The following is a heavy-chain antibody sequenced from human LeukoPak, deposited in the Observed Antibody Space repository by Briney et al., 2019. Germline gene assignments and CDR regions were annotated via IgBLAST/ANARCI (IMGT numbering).Heavy chain of an antibody. J-gene: IGHJ2*01. CDR2: MYHSGIS. CDR1: GGSISSSNW. Sequence: SETLSLTCAVSGGSISSSNWWSWVRQPPGKGLEWIGEMYHSGISNYNPSLKSRVTISVDTSKNQFSLKLSSVTAADTAVYYCARDRPGSYYLIRYFDLWGRGTLVTVSS. V-gene: IGHV4-4*02. D-gene: IGHD3-10*01. CDR3: ARDRPGSYYLIRYFDL.